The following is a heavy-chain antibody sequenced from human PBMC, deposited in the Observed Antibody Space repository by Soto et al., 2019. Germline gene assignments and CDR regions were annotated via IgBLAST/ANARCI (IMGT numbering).Heavy chain of an antibody. CDR1: GFSLSTSGVA. V-gene: IGHV2-5*02. D-gene: IGHD4-17*01. J-gene: IGHJ4*02. Sequence: SGPTLVKPTQTLTLTCTFSGFSLSTSGVAVGWIRQPPGKALEWLALIYWDDHKRYSPSLKSRLTITKDTSKNHVVLTMTDMDPVDTATYYCTHRPGDYFAIDYWGQGTLVTVSS. CDR2: IYWDDHK. CDR3: THRPGDYFAIDY.